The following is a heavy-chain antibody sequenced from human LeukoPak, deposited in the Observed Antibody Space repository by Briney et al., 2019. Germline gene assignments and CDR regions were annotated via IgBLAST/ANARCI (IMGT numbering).Heavy chain of an antibody. D-gene: IGHD1-26*01. CDR1: GGTFSSYA. CDR3: ARRYSGSYQPNNYYYYMDV. V-gene: IGHV1-69*13. J-gene: IGHJ6*03. CDR2: ISPIFGTA. Sequence: ASVKVSCKASGGTFSSYAISWVRQAPGQGLEWMGGISPIFGTANYAQKFQGRVTITADESTSTAYMELSSLRSEDTAVYYCARRYSGSYQPNNYYYYMDVWGKGTTVTASS.